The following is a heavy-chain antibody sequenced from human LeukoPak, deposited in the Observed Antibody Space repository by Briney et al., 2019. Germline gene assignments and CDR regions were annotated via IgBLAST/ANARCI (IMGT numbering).Heavy chain of an antibody. CDR3: ARGDYYDSGTYPPDY. J-gene: IGHJ4*02. CDR2: ISGSGGST. V-gene: IGHV3-23*01. D-gene: IGHD3-10*01. CDR1: GFTFSSYA. Sequence: GGSLRLSCAASGFTFSSYAMSWVRQAPGKGLEWVSAISGSGGSTYYADSVKGRFTISRDNAKNSLYLQMNSLRAEDTAVYYCARGDYYDSGTYPPDYWGQGTLVTVSS.